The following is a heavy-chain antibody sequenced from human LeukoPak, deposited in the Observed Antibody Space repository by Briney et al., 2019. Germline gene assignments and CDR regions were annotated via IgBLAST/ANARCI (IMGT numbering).Heavy chain of an antibody. CDR2: IYHSGST. CDR1: GGSISSSNW. Sequence: PSETLSLTCAVSGGSISSSNWWSWVRQPPGKGLEWFGEIYHSGSTNYNPSLKSRVTISVDKSKNQFSLKLSSVTAADTAVYYCARSGGATIDELEAFDIWGQGTMVTVSS. J-gene: IGHJ3*02. CDR3: ARSGGATIDELEAFDI. V-gene: IGHV4-4*02. D-gene: IGHD4/OR15-4a*01.